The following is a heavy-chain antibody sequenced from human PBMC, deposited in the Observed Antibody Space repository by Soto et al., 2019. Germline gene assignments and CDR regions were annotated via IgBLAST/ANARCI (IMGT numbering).Heavy chain of an antibody. J-gene: IGHJ6*02. D-gene: IGHD3-3*01. V-gene: IGHV4-59*01. Sequence: SETLSLTCTVSGVSISSYYWSWIRQPPGKGLEWIGYIYYSGSTNYNPSLKSRVTISVDTSKNQFSLKLSSVTAADPAVYSCARDLPITIFGVVIPYYGMDVWGQGPTVTVSS. CDR3: ARDLPITIFGVVIPYYGMDV. CDR1: GVSISSYY. CDR2: IYYSGST.